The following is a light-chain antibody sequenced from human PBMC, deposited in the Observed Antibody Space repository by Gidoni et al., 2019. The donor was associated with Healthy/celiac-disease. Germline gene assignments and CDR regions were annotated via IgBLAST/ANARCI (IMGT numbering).Light chain of an antibody. J-gene: IGKJ2*01. CDR2: GAS. CDR3: QQYNNWPPYT. V-gene: IGKV3-15*01. CDR1: QSVSSN. Sequence: EIVMTQSPATLSVSPGERATLSCRASQSVSSNLAWYQQNPGQAPRLLISGASTRATGIPARFSGSGSGTEFTLTISILQSEDFAVYYCQQYNNWPPYTFGQGTKLEIK.